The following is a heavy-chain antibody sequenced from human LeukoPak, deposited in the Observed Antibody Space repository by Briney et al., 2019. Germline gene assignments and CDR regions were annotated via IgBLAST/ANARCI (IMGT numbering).Heavy chain of an antibody. J-gene: IGHJ5*02. CDR2: INPNSGGT. D-gene: IGHD2-2*01. V-gene: IGHV1-2*02. CDR3: AGEYCSSTSCSWFDP. CDR1: GYTFTGYY. Sequence: ASVKVSCKASGYTFTGYYMHWVRQAPGQGLEWMGWINPNSGGTNYAQKFQGRVTMTRDTSISTAYMELSRLRSDDTAVYYCAGEYCSSTSCSWFDPWGQGTLVTVSS.